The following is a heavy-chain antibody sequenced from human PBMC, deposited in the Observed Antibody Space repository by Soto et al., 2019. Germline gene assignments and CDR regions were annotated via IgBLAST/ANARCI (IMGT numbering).Heavy chain of an antibody. Sequence: ASVKVSCKASGYTFTSYSMQWVRQSPGQSLEWMGWINAGNGNTKYSQKFQGRVTITRDTSASTAYMELSSLRSEDTAVYYCARGSGPMIEWHWGQGTLVTVSS. CDR1: GYTFTSYS. V-gene: IGHV1-3*01. CDR2: INAGNGNT. CDR3: ARGSGPMIEWH. J-gene: IGHJ4*02. D-gene: IGHD3-22*01.